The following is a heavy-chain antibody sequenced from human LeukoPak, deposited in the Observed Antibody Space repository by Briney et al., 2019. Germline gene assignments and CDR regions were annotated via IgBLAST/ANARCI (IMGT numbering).Heavy chain of an antibody. CDR3: ARGMTTIYYYYYGMDV. Sequence: SETLSLTCAVYGGSFSGYYWSWIRQPPGKGLEWIGEINHSGSTSYNPSLKSRVTISVDTSKNQFSLKLSSVTAADTAVYYCARGMTTIYYYYYGMDVWGQGTTVTVSS. V-gene: IGHV4-34*01. CDR2: INHSGST. J-gene: IGHJ6*02. D-gene: IGHD4-17*01. CDR1: GGSFSGYY.